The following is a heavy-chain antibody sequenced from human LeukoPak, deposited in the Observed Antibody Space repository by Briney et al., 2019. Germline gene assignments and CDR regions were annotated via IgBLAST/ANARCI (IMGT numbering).Heavy chain of an antibody. D-gene: IGHD6-25*01. V-gene: IGHV3-7*01. J-gene: IGHJ5*02. CDR1: GFTFSSNW. CDR2: IKQDGSDK. Sequence: PGGSLRLSCAASGFTFSSNWMSWVRQAPGMGLGWVANIKQDGSDKNYVDSVKGRFTISRDNAKNSLYLQMNSLRAEDTAVYYCARDLERKRGFDPWGQGTLVTVSS. CDR3: ARDLERKRGFDP.